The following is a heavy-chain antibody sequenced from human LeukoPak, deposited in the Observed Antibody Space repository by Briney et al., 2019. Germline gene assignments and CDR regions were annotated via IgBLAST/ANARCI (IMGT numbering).Heavy chain of an antibody. V-gene: IGHV4-61*02. CDR2: IYTSGST. D-gene: IGHD3-10*01. Sequence: SETLSLTCTVSGGSISSGSYYWSWIRQPAGKGLEWIGRIYTSGSTNYNPSLKSRVTISVDTSKNQFSLKLSSVTAADTAIYYCARLYYGSGNYPPYWGQGTLVTVSS. CDR3: ARLYYGSGNYPPY. J-gene: IGHJ4*02. CDR1: GGSISSGSYY.